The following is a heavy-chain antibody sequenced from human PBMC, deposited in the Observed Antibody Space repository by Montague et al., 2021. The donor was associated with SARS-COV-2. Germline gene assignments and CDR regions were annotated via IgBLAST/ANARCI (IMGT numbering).Heavy chain of an antibody. D-gene: IGHD3-9*01. CDR3: ARHALGYFDWLNEGYFDY. J-gene: IGHJ4*02. CDR2: IYYSGST. Sequence: SETLSLTCTVSGGSISPYYWNWIRQPPGKGLEWIGYIYYSGSTNYNPSLKSRVTISIDTSKNQFSLKLSSVTAADTAVYYCARHALGYFDWLNEGYFDYWGQGTLVTVSS. V-gene: IGHV4-59*08. CDR1: GGSISPYY.